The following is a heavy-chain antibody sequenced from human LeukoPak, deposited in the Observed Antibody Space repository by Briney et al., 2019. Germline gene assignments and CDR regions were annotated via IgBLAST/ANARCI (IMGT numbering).Heavy chain of an antibody. J-gene: IGHJ4*02. CDR3: ARSFSPNYYDLLDY. CDR1: GGSISSHY. D-gene: IGHD3-22*01. CDR2: ISSSGST. V-gene: IGHV4-59*11. Sequence: SETLSLTCTVSGGSISSHYWIWIRQSPEKGLEWIGDISSSGSTGYNPSLRSRVTISLDTSKNQFSLKLNSVTAADTAMYYCARSFSPNYYDLLDYWGQGILVTVSS.